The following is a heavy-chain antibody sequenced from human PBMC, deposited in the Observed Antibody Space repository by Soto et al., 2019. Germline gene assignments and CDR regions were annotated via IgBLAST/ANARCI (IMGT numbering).Heavy chain of an antibody. CDR3: ARGEGDILTGYYKAPPPYNWFDP. CDR2: IYYSGST. Sequence: SETLSLTCTVSGGSISSSSYYWGWIRKPPGKGLEWIGSIYYSGSTYYNPSLKSRVTISVDTSKNQFSLKLSSVTAADTAVYYCARGEGDILTGYYKAPPPYNWFDPWGQGTPVTVSS. V-gene: IGHV4-39*01. J-gene: IGHJ5*02. CDR1: GGSISSSSYY. D-gene: IGHD3-9*01.